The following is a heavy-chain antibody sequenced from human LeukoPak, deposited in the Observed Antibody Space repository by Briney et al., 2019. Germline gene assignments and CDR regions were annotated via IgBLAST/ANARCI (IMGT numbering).Heavy chain of an antibody. V-gene: IGHV3-23*01. D-gene: IGHD3-10*01. Sequence: QPGGSLRLSCAVSGFLFSHYTMTWVRQGPGKGLEWVSSINGSGDATLYADSVMGRFTISRDNAKNTVSLQMNNLRAEDTAVYYCAKSDCGSDGCKLLNYWSQGTLVIASS. CDR1: GFLFSHYT. J-gene: IGHJ4*02. CDR3: AKSDCGSDGCKLLNY. CDR2: INGSGDAT.